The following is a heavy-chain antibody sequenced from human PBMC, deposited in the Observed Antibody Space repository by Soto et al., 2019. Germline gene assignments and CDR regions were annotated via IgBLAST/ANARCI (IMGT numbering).Heavy chain of an antibody. Sequence: PSETLSLTCLVSGFPISSPYSWGWIRQPPGEGLEWIGSISHTGTTSYSPSLTSRVSISVDTSKNQVSLKLTSVTAADTAVYFCARVTMEIRDSASFGVDVWGHGTTVTVSS. CDR3: ARVTMEIRDSASFGVDV. CDR1: GFPISSPYS. D-gene: IGHD3-10*01. V-gene: IGHV4-38-2*02. J-gene: IGHJ6*02. CDR2: ISHTGTT.